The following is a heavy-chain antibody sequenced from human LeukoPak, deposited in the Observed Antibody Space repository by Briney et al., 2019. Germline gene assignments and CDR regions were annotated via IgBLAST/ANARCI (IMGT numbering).Heavy chain of an antibody. V-gene: IGHV4-4*07. J-gene: IGHJ4*02. D-gene: IGHD6-13*01. Sequence: SETLSLTCTVSGVSISSYYWGWLRQPAGKGLGWVGRIYTSGSTNYNPSLKSRVTMSVDTSNNQFSLKLSSVTAADTAVYYCARYSSSWFPYFDYWGQGTLVTVSS. CDR3: ARYSSSWFPYFDY. CDR1: GVSISSYY. CDR2: IYTSGST.